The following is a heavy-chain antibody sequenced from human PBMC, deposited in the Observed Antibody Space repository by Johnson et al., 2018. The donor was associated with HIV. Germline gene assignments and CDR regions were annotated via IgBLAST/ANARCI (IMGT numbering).Heavy chain of an antibody. D-gene: IGHD3-10*01. J-gene: IGHJ3*01. CDR1: RFTFSSHA. CDR3: ARSMRGAFDV. Sequence: QVQLVESGGGVVQPGRSLRLSCAASRFTFSSHAMHWVRQAPGKGLEWVAVISYDGTKKNYADSVKGRFTISRDNSKNTLCLQMNSLRAEDTAVYYCARSMRGAFDVWGQGTMVTVSS. CDR2: ISYDGTKK. V-gene: IGHV3-30*04.